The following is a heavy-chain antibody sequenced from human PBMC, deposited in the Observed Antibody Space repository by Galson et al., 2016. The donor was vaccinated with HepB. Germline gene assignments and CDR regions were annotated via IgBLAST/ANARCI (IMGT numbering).Heavy chain of an antibody. D-gene: IGHD3-3*01. CDR1: GFTFSSYG. CDR2: IWNDGSNK. J-gene: IGHJ5*02. Sequence: SLRLSCAATGFTFSSYGMHWVRQAPGKGLEWVAVIWNDGSNKYYADSVKGRFAISRDNSKNTLYLELNSLRAEDTAVHYCAREMKPHLEWLFRSRLRPVDLGGQGTLVTVSS. CDR3: AREMKPHLEWLFRSRLRPVDL. V-gene: IGHV3-33*01.